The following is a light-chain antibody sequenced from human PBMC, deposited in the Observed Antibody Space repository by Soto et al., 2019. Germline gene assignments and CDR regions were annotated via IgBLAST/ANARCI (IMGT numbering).Light chain of an antibody. J-gene: IGKJ1*01. CDR3: QQYNNWSPET. CDR1: QSVSSN. Sequence: EIAMTQSPATLSVSPGERATLSCRASQSVSSNLAWYQKKPGQAPRLLIYGASTRATGIPARFSGSGSGTEFTITISSLQSEDFAVYYCQQYNNWSPETFGQGTKVEIK. V-gene: IGKV3-15*01. CDR2: GAS.